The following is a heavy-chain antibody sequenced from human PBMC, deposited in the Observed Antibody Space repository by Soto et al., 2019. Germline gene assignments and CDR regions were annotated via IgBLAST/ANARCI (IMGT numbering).Heavy chain of an antibody. V-gene: IGHV1-2*04. J-gene: IGHJ5*02. Sequence: ASVKVSCKASGYTFTGYYMHWVRQAPGQGLEWMGRINPNSGGTNYAQKFQGWVTMTRDTSISTAYMELSRLRSDDTAVYYCARDVSSCSGGSCYYWFDPWGQGTLVTVSS. D-gene: IGHD2-15*01. CDR2: INPNSGGT. CDR3: ARDVSSCSGGSCYYWFDP. CDR1: GYTFTGYY.